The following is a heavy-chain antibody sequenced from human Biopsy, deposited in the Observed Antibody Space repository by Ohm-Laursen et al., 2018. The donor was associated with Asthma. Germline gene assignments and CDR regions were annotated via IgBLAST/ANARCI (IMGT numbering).Heavy chain of an antibody. D-gene: IGHD5-24*01. J-gene: IGHJ4*02. Sequence: PSQTLSLTWSVSGGSISSGGYSWSWIRQPPGKGLEWIGYIYHSGSTYYNPSLKSRVTISVDRSKNQFSLKLSSVTAADTAVYYCARVKDGYNFGYWGQGTLVTVSS. CDR2: IYHSGST. V-gene: IGHV4-30-2*01. CDR1: GGSISSGGYS. CDR3: ARVKDGYNFGY.